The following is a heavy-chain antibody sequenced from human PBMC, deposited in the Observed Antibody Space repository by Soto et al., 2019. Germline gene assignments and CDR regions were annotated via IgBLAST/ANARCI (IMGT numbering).Heavy chain of an antibody. D-gene: IGHD2-2*01. Sequence: GSVKVSCKVSGYTLTELSMHWVRQAPGKGLEWMGGFDPEDGETIYAQKFQGRVTMTEDTSTDTAYMGLSSLRSEDTAVYYCATLYCSSTSCYLGNWFDPWGQGTLVTVSS. J-gene: IGHJ5*02. V-gene: IGHV1-24*01. CDR3: ATLYCSSTSCYLGNWFDP. CDR1: GYTLTELS. CDR2: FDPEDGET.